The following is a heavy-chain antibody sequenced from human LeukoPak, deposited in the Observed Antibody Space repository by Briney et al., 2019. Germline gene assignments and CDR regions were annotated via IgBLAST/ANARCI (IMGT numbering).Heavy chain of an antibody. V-gene: IGHV4-34*01. CDR2: INHSGST. CDR3: GRHAYGDSSAAFDI. CDR1: GGSFSGYY. Sequence: SETLSLTCAVYGGSFSGYYWSWIRQPPGKGLEWSGEINHSGSTNYNPSLKSRVTISVDTSKNQFSLKLSSVTAADTAMYYCGRHAYGDSSAAFDIWGQGTMVIVSS. D-gene: IGHD4-17*01. J-gene: IGHJ3*02.